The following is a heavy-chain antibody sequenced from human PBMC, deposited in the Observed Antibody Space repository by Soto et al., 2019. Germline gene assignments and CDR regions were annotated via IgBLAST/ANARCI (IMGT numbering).Heavy chain of an antibody. CDR2: IDPSDSYT. Sequence: PGESLKISCKGSGYSFTSYWISWVRQMPGKGLEWMGRIDPSDSYTNYSPSFQGHVTISADKSISTAYLQWSSLKASDTAMYYCARWQNPKSRTTTGYYGMDVWGQGTTVTVSS. D-gene: IGHD1-7*01. CDR1: GYSFTSYW. V-gene: IGHV5-10-1*01. J-gene: IGHJ6*02. CDR3: ARWQNPKSRTTTGYYGMDV.